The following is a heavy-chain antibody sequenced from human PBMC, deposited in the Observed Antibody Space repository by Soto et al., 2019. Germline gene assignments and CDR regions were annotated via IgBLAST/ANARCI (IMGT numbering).Heavy chain of an antibody. V-gene: IGHV4-31*03. J-gene: IGHJ4*02. CDR2: IYYSGST. CDR1: GGTISSGGYY. CDR3: ARSSQSTVNTFDY. D-gene: IGHD4-17*01. Sequence: SETLSLTCTVSGGTISSGGYYWSWIRQHPGKGLEWIGYIYYSGSTYYNPSLKSRVTISVDTSKNQFSLKLSSVTAADTAVYYCARSSQSTVNTFDYWGQGTLVTVSS.